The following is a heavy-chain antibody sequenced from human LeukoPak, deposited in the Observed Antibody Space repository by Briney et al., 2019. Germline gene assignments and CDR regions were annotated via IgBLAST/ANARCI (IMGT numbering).Heavy chain of an antibody. CDR3: TRGRYFTPYYYYYGMDV. D-gene: IGHD3-9*01. V-gene: IGHV3-49*03. CDR1: GFTFGDYA. CDR2: IRSKAYGGTT. Sequence: GGSLRLSCTASGFTFGDYAMSWFRQAPGKGLEWVGFIRSKAYGGTTEYAAPVKGRFTISRDDSKSIAYLQMNSLKTEDTAVYYCTRGRYFTPYYYYYGMDVWGQGTTVTVSS. J-gene: IGHJ6*02.